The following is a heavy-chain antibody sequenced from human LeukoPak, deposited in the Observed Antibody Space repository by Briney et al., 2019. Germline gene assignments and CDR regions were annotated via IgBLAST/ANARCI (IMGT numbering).Heavy chain of an antibody. CDR3: ARDLGPTSYYYDSSGYYEEAAGGY. J-gene: IGHJ4*02. V-gene: IGHV1-18*01. CDR2: ISAYNGNT. CDR1: GYTFTSYG. Sequence: GASVKVSCKASGYTFTSYGISWVRQAPGQGLEWMGWISAYNGNTNYAQKLQGRVTMTTDTSTSTAYMELRSLRSDDTAVYYCARDLGPTSYYYDSSGYYEEAAGGYWGQGTLVTVSS. D-gene: IGHD3-22*01.